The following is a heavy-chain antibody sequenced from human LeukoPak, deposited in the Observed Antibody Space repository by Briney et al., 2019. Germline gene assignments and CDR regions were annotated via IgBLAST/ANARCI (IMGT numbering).Heavy chain of an antibody. D-gene: IGHD6-13*01. CDR1: GFTFSGYW. CDR2: IKQDGREK. V-gene: IGHV3-7*01. J-gene: IGHJ4*02. Sequence: GGSLRLSCAGSGFTFSGYWMSWVRQAPGKGPEWVANIKQDGREKHYVDSVKGRFTISRDNVKSSLYLQMNNLRAEDTAVYYCTRDEAAATNWGQGTLVTVS. CDR3: TRDEAAATN.